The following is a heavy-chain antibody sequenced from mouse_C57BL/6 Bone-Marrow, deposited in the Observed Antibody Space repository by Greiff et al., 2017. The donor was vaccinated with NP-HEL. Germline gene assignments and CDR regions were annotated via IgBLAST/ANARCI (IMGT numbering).Heavy chain of an antibody. CDR3: ARTRRFTTVVAQGYFDV. Sequence: QVQLQQSGPGLVQPSQSLSITCTVSGFSLTSYGVHWVRQSPGKGLEWLGVIWSGGSTDYNAAFISRLSISKDNSKSQVFFKMNSLQADDTAIYYCARTRRFTTVVAQGYFDVWGTGTTVTVSS. CDR1: GFSLTSYG. V-gene: IGHV2-2*01. D-gene: IGHD1-1*01. J-gene: IGHJ1*03. CDR2: IWSGGST.